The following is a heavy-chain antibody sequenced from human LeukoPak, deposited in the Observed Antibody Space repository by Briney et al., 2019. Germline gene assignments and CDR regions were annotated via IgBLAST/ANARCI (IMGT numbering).Heavy chain of an antibody. J-gene: IGHJ5*02. V-gene: IGHV4-34*01. CDR1: GGSFSGYY. Sequence: SETLSLTCAVYGGSFSGYYWSWIRQPPGKGLEWIGEINHSGSTNYNPSLKSRVTISVDTSKNQFSLKLSSVTAADTAVYYCARGGVWGSYRYYKEFDPWGQGTLVTVSS. CDR2: INHSGST. D-gene: IGHD3-16*02. CDR3: ARGGVWGSYRYYKEFDP.